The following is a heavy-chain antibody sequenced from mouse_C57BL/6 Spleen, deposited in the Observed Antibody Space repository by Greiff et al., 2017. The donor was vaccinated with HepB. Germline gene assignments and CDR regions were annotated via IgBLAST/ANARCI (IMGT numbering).Heavy chain of an antibody. V-gene: IGHV14-2*01. CDR2: IDPEDGET. Sequence: EVQLQQSGAELVKPGASVKLSCTASGFNIKDYYMHWVKQRTEQGLERIGRIDPEDGETKSAPKFQGKATITADTSSNTAYLQLSSLTSGDTAVYYFAYYYGSSYVGAMDYLGQGTSVTVSS. D-gene: IGHD1-1*01. CDR1: GFNIKDYY. J-gene: IGHJ4*01. CDR3: AYYYGSSYVGAMDY.